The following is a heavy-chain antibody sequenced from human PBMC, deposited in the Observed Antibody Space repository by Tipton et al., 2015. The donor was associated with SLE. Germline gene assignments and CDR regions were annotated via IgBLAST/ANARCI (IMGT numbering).Heavy chain of an antibody. CDR1: GFTFTNYA. CDR2: IVQVADVT. J-gene: IGHJ4*02. V-gene: IGHV3-23*01. CDR3: VKDYRGGSASFPIDF. D-gene: IGHD2-2*01. Sequence: SLRLSCAASGFTFTNYAMSWVRQAPGKGLEWVSGIVQVADVTYYADSVRGRFTISRDNARSILFLQMNSLRVEDTAIYFCVKDYRGGSASFPIDFWGQGTLVTVSS.